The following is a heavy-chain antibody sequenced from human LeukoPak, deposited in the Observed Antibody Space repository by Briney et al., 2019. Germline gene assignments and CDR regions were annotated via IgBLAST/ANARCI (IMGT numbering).Heavy chain of an antibody. V-gene: IGHV3-30*04. CDR3: ARSRGYSYGLPDY. CDR2: ISYDGSNK. J-gene: IGHJ4*02. CDR1: GFHFRTYA. Sequence: PGGSLRLSCVTSGFHFRTYAMHWVRQAPGKGLEWVAVISYDGSNKYYADSVKGRFTISRDNSKNTLYLQMNSLRAEDTAVYYCARSRGYSYGLPDYWGQGTLVTVSS. D-gene: IGHD5-18*01.